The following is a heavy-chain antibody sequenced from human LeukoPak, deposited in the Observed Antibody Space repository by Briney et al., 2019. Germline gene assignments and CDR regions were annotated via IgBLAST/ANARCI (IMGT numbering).Heavy chain of an antibody. CDR1: GFSFVNHW. J-gene: IGHJ3*02. CDR3: ARDAGRREDI. CDR2: IKQDGSET. Sequence: GGSLRLSCAASGFSFVNHWMSWVRQAPGKGLEWLANIKQDGSETYYLDSVKGRFTVSRDNAKNSLYLQMNTLRAEDTAIYYCARDAGRREDIWGQGTMVTVSS. V-gene: IGHV3-7*01. D-gene: IGHD1-1*01.